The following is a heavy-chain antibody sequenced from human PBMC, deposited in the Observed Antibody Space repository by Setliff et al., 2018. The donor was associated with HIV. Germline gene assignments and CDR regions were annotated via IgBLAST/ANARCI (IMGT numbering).Heavy chain of an antibody. CDR2: ISPEGNKK. D-gene: IGHD1-1*01. CDR1: GFTFSDFW. J-gene: IGHJ4*02. V-gene: IGHV3-7*03. Sequence: PGGSLRLSCAASGFTFSDFWMYWVRQAPGKGLEWIANISPEGNKKYYVDSVKGRFTSSRDNAKSSLFLHMSSLRAEDTAVYYCARDLLGSYNGYLHYWGQGTSVTVSS. CDR3: ARDLLGSYNGYLHY.